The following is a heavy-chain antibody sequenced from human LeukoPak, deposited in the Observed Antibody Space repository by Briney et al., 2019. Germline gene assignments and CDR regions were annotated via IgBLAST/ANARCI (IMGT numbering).Heavy chain of an antibody. CDR2: IYYSGST. Sequence: SETLSLTCTVSGGSTSSYYWSWIRQPPGKGLEWIGYIYYSGSTNYNPSLKSRVTISVDTSKNQFSLNLNSVTAADTALYYCARYASYGDYTSDSWGQGTLVTVSS. J-gene: IGHJ4*02. V-gene: IGHV4-59*08. CDR1: GGSTSSYY. D-gene: IGHD4-17*01. CDR3: ARYASYGDYTSDS.